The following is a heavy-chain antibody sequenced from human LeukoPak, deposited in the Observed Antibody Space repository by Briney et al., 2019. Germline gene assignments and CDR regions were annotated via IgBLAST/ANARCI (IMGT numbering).Heavy chain of an antibody. J-gene: IGHJ4*02. V-gene: IGHV3-23*01. CDR3: AKAHTLCSSTSCNFDY. CDR2: ISGSGGIT. Sequence: RGGSLRLSCAVSGFTFSSYAMSWVRQAPGKGLEWVSVISGSGGITYYADSVKGRFTISRDNSKNTLYLQMNSLRAEDTAIYYCAKAHTLCSSTSCNFDYWGQGTLVTASS. D-gene: IGHD2-2*01. CDR1: GFTFSSYA.